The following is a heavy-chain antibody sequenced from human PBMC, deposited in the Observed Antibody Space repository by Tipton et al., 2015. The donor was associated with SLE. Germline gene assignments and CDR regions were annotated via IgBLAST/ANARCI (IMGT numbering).Heavy chain of an antibody. CDR3: ARGVGDYVWGSYRPLDY. D-gene: IGHD3-16*02. J-gene: IGHJ4*02. V-gene: IGHV3-30-3*01. CDR1: GFTFSSYA. Sequence: SLRLSCAASGFTFSSYAMHWVRQAPGKGLEWVAVISYDGSNKYYADSVKGRFTISRDNSKNTLYLQMNSLRAEDTAVYYCARGVGDYVWGSYRPLDYWGQGTLVTVSS. CDR2: ISYDGSNK.